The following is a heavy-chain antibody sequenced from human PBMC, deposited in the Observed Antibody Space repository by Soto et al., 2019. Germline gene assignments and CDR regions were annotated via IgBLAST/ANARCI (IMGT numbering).Heavy chain of an antibody. V-gene: IGHV3-33*01. CDR2: IWYDGGNK. D-gene: IGHD6-19*01. Sequence: QVQLVESGGDVVQPGRSLRLSCAASGFNFSSYVMHWVRQAPGKGLEWVAVIWYDGGNKYYADSVKGRFTISRDNSKNTLYLQMSSLRAEDTAVYYCARDGQWLPRDGLRSSYYFDYWGQGTLVTVSS. CDR1: GFNFSSYV. CDR3: ARDGQWLPRDGLRSSYYFDY. J-gene: IGHJ4*02.